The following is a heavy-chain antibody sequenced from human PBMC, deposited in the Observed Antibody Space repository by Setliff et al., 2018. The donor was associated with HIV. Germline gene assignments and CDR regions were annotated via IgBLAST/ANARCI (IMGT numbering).Heavy chain of an antibody. CDR3: ARAEYSSSWPYYYYGMDV. Sequence: ASVKVSCKASGYTFTDYAMHWVRQAPGQRLEWVGWINVVNGNIKYSQKFQGRVTIIRDTSASTAYMELSSLRSEDTAVYYCARAEYSSSWPYYYYGMDVWGQGTTVTVSS. CDR1: GYTFTDYA. D-gene: IGHD6-13*01. J-gene: IGHJ6*02. V-gene: IGHV1-3*01. CDR2: INVVNGNI.